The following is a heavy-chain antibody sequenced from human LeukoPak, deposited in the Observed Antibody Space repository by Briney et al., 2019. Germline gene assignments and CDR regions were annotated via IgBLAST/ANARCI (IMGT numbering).Heavy chain of an antibody. CDR2: ISSSSSTI. J-gene: IGHJ6*03. D-gene: IGHD3-9*01. V-gene: IGHV3-48*01. CDR3: ARALPPTILNYYYYMDV. CDR1: GFTFSSYS. Sequence: QSGGSLRLSCAASGFTFSSYSMNWVRQAPGKGLEWVSYISSSSSTIYYADSVKGRFTISRDNAKNSLYLQMNSLRAEDTAVYYCARALPPTILNYYYYMDVWGKGTTVTVSS.